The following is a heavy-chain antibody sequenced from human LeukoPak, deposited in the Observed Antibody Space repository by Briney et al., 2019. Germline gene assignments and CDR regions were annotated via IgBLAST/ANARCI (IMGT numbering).Heavy chain of an antibody. Sequence: GGSLRLSCAASGFSFSSYGMHWVRQAPGKGLEWVAFIRYDGSNKYYADSVKGRFTISRDNSKNTLYLQMNSLRAEDTAVYYCARDQRDWLPQNSEIDYWGQGTLVTVSS. CDR1: GFSFSSYG. J-gene: IGHJ4*02. D-gene: IGHD3/OR15-3a*01. CDR3: ARDQRDWLPQNSEIDY. CDR2: IRYDGSNK. V-gene: IGHV3-30*02.